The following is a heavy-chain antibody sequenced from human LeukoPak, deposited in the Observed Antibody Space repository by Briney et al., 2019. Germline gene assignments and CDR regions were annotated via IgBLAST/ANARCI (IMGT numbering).Heavy chain of an antibody. CDR1: GGSFSGYY. CDR2: INHSGST. J-gene: IGHJ6*03. V-gene: IGHV4-34*01. Sequence: SETLSLTCAVYGGSFSGYYWSWIRQPPGKGLGWIGEINHSGSTNYNPSLKSRVTISVDTSKNQFSLKLSSVTAADTAVYYCARGGIATRPYYYYYMDVWSKGTTVTVYS. CDR3: ARGGIATRPYYYYYMDV. D-gene: IGHD6-6*01.